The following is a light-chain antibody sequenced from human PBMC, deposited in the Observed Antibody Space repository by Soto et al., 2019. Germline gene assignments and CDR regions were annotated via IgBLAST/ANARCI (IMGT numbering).Light chain of an antibody. CDR1: QSVRTW. Sequence: DIQMTQSPSTLSTSVGDRVTITCRASQSVRTWLAWYQQKPGKAPKLLIYDASSLESGVPSRFSGSGSGTEFTLTISSLQPDDFGTYYCQQYNSYSLFTFGQGTKLEIK. CDR3: QQYNSYSLFT. V-gene: IGKV1-5*01. J-gene: IGKJ2*01. CDR2: DAS.